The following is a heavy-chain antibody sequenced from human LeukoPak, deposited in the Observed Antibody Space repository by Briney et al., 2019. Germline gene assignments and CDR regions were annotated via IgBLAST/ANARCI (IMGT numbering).Heavy chain of an antibody. CDR3: ARVGFGESDAFDI. CDR2: IYYSGST. V-gene: IGHV4-39*01. J-gene: IGHJ3*02. CDR1: GGSISSSSYY. Sequence: SETLSLTCTVSGGSISSSSYYRGWIRQPPGKGLEWIGSIYYSGSTYYNPSLKSRVTISVDTSKNQFSLKLSSVTAVDTAVYYCARVGFGESDAFDIWGQGTMVTVSS. D-gene: IGHD3-10*01.